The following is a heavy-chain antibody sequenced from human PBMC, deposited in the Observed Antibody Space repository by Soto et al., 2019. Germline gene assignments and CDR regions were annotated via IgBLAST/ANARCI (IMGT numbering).Heavy chain of an antibody. CDR3: ARARRGAPYYYATDL. CDR2: ISGSGGIT. J-gene: IGHJ6*02. V-gene: IGHV3-23*01. Sequence: ELQLLESGGGLVQPGGSLRLSCIASGFTFSSYVMTWVRQAPGKGLEWVSDISGSGGITYYADSVKGRFTISRDNSKNTLRLQMNSLRADDTAVYYCARARRGAPYYYATDLWGQGTTVTVSS. CDR1: GFTFSSYV. D-gene: IGHD3-10*01.